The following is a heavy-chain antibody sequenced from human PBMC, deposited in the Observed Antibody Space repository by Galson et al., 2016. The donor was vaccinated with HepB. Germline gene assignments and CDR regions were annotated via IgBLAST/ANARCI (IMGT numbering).Heavy chain of an antibody. V-gene: IGHV3-30*18. CDR3: AKRHEYCPPVGCSVDY. CDR1: GYALRNYG. Sequence: SLRLSCAASGYALRNYGMHWVRQAPGKGLEWVAADSMDRRRKFYADSVKGRFTISRDNSNNMLFLQMSSLRADDTAVYYCAKRHEYCPPVGCSVDYWGQGTLVSVSS. J-gene: IGHJ4*02. CDR2: DSMDRRRK. D-gene: IGHD2/OR15-2a*01.